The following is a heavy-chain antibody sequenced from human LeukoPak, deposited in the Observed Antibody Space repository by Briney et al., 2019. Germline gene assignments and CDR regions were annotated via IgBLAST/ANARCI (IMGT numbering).Heavy chain of an antibody. CDR1: GFTFSTYS. CDR3: ARGHADGLGAFDI. J-gene: IGHJ3*02. Sequence: TGGSLRLSCAASGFTFSTYSMNWVRQAPGKGLEWVSSIGVDISDTPYADSAKGRFTMFRDNAKNSLYLQMNSLRAEDTATYYCARGHADGLGAFDIWGQGTTVTVSS. CDR2: IGVDISDT. D-gene: IGHD6-19*01. V-gene: IGHV3-21*06.